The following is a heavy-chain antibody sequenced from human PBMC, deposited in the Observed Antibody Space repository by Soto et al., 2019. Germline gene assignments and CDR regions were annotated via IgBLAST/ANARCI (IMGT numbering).Heavy chain of an antibody. Sequence: SETLSLTCTVSGGSISSSSYYWGWIRQPPGKGLEWIGSIYYSGSTYYNPSLKSRVTISVDTSKNHFSLKLSSVTAADTAVYYCARSAEDYDFWSGHFYYYYGMDVWGQGTTVTVSS. CDR1: GGSISSSSYY. CDR2: IYYSGST. D-gene: IGHD3-3*01. V-gene: IGHV4-39*02. J-gene: IGHJ6*02. CDR3: ARSAEDYDFWSGHFYYYYGMDV.